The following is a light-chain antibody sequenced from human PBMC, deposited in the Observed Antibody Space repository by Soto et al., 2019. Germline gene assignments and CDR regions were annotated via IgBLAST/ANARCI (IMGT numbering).Light chain of an antibody. CDR2: GAS. V-gene: IGKV3-15*01. J-gene: IGKJ4*01. CDR3: QQYNSWPLT. Sequence: EIVMTQSPATLYVYPGERATLSCRASQRVSNNLAWYQQKPGQAPRLLIYGASTRATDIPAKFSGSGSGTDFSLTISSLQSEDFALYYCQQYNSWPLTFGGGTKVEIK. CDR1: QRVSNN.